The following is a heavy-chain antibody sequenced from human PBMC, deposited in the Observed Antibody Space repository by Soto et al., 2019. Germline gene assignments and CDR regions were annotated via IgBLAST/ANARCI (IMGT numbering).Heavy chain of an antibody. CDR1: GFTFSSSA. D-gene: IGHD5-18*01. CDR2: VSGSGGTT. V-gene: IGHV3-23*01. J-gene: IGHJ5*02. CDR3: ARCTVDTIVTRGCCHYLDP. Sequence: EVQLLDSGGGLVQPGGSLRLSCAASGFTFSSSAMSWVRQAPGKGLEWVSAVSGSGGTTYYADSVRGRFTISRDNSKNTLYLQMNSLRAADTAVYFCARCTVDTIVTRGCCHYLDPLGECTLVTVSS.